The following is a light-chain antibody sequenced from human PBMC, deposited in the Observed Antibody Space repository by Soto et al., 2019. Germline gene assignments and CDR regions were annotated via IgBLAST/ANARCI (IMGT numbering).Light chain of an antibody. CDR2: SNN. V-gene: IGLV1-44*01. J-gene: IGLJ1*01. CDR1: SSNIGSNT. Sequence: SALTQPPSASGTPGQRVTISCSGSSSNIGSNTVNWYQQLPGTAPKLLIYSNNQRPSGVPDRFSGSKSGTSASLAISGLQSEDGADYYCCSYAGTYTRVFGTGTKVTVL. CDR3: CSYAGTYTRV.